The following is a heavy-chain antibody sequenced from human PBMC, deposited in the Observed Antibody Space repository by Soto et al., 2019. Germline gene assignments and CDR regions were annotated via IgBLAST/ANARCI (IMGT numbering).Heavy chain of an antibody. CDR2: ISYDGKIQ. J-gene: IGHJ4*02. D-gene: IGHD6-19*01. Sequence: QVQLVESGGDVVQPGRSLRLSCAASGFIFSSFPMHWVRPAPGKGLEWVAVISYDGKIQDYADSVKGRFTISRDSSKNTLYLQMNSLRAEDTALYYCARDLVAGSPDYFDYWGQGTLVTVSS. V-gene: IGHV3-30*04. CDR3: ARDLVAGSPDYFDY. CDR1: GFIFSSFP.